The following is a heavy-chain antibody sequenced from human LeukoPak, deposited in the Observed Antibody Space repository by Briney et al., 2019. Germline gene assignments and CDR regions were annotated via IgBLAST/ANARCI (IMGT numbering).Heavy chain of an antibody. J-gene: IGHJ5*02. CDR2: INNDGGST. CDR1: GFTFTRYW. CDR3: AREVREGSIIAAAGTGWFDP. D-gene: IGHD6-13*01. V-gene: IGHV3-74*01. Sequence: PGGSLRLSCAASGFTFTRYWMHWVRQAPGKGLVWVSRINNDGGSTRYADSVKGRFTISRDNAKNTLYLQMNSLRAEDTAVYYCAREVREGSIIAAAGTGWFDPWGQGTLVTVSS.